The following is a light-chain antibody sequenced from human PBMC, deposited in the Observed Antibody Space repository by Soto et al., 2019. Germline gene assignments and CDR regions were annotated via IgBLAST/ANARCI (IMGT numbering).Light chain of an antibody. CDR2: GAS. J-gene: IGKJ1*01. CDR1: RSVSNN. CDR3: QQYNNWPWT. Sequence: EIVMTQSPVTLSVSPGERATLSCRASRSVSNNLAWYQQKPGQPPTLLIYGASTRATGIPARFSGTGSGTEFPLTIGSLQSEDFALYYCQQYNNWPWTFGQGTKVEI. V-gene: IGKV3-15*01.